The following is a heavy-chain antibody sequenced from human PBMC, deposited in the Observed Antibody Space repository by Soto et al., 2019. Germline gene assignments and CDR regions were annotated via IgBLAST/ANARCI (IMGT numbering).Heavy chain of an antibody. Sequence: GGSLRLSCAASGFTFSYYEMNWVRQSPGKGLEWVSYISSSGSTIYYADSVKGRFTISRDNAKNSLYLQMNSLRAEDTAVYYCARPFEYSSSLAAFDIWGKGTMVTVSS. D-gene: IGHD6-6*01. CDR2: ISSSGSTI. V-gene: IGHV3-48*03. J-gene: IGHJ3*02. CDR1: GFTFSYYE. CDR3: ARPFEYSSSLAAFDI.